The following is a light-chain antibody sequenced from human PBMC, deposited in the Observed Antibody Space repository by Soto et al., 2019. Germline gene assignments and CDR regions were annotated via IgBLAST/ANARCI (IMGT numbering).Light chain of an antibody. CDR3: WSSAGITAV. CDR2: EVS. J-gene: IGLJ1*01. CDR1: SSDVGGHDW. V-gene: IGLV2-8*01. Sequence: QSALTQPPSASGSPGQSVTISCTGTSSDVGGHDWVSWYQVHPGKVPNLIIFEVSQRPSGVPDRFSGSKSGNTASLTVSGLPAEDEADYYCWSSAGITAVFGTGTKPTVL.